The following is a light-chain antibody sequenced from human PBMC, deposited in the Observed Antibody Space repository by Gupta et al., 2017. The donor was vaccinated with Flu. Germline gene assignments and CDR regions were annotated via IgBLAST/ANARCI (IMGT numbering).Light chain of an antibody. Sequence: QSLLTQPPSVSAAPGQKVTISCSGSSSNIGNNYVSWYQQLPGTAPKLLIYENNKRPSGIPDRFSGSKSGTSATLGITGLQTGDEADYYCGTWDSSLSAGVFGTGTKFTVL. CDR2: ENN. CDR3: GTWDSSLSAGV. CDR1: SSNIGNNY. V-gene: IGLV1-51*02. J-gene: IGLJ1*01.